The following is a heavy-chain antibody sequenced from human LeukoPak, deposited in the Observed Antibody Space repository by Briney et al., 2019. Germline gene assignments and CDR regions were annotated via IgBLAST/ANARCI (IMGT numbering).Heavy chain of an antibody. CDR2: ISSSSSYI. CDR1: GLTFSSYS. D-gene: IGHD3-16*01. V-gene: IGHV3-21*01. Sequence: GGSLRLSCAASGLTFSSYSMNWVRQAPGKGLEWVSSISSSSSYIYYADSVEGRFTISRDNAKNSLYLQMNSLRAEDTAVYYCARDRFGGADYYYGMDVWGQGTTVTVSS. J-gene: IGHJ6*02. CDR3: ARDRFGGADYYYGMDV.